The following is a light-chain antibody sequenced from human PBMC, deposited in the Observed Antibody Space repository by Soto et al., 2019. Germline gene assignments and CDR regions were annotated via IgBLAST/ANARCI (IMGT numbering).Light chain of an antibody. Sequence: QSVLTQPPSASGTPGQRVTISCSGGGSNIGTNTVNWYRQLTGTAPKLVIFGDNQRPSGVPDRFSGSKSGTSASLAISGLQSEDEADYYCAAWDGSLNNVLFGGGTKLTVL. J-gene: IGLJ2*01. V-gene: IGLV1-44*01. CDR3: AAWDGSLNNVL. CDR1: GSNIGTNT. CDR2: GDN.